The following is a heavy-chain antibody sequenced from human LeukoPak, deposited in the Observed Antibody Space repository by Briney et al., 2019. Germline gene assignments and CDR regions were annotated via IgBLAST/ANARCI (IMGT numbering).Heavy chain of an antibody. CDR3: ARGYCSSTSCHYGMDV. J-gene: IGHJ6*02. Sequence: ASVKVSCKASGYTFTGYYMHCVRQAPGQGLEWMGWINPNSGGTNYAQKFQGRVTMTRDTSISTAYMELSGLRSDDTAVYYCARGYCSSTSCHYGMDVWGQGTTVTVSS. CDR2: INPNSGGT. CDR1: GYTFTGYY. D-gene: IGHD2-2*01. V-gene: IGHV1-2*02.